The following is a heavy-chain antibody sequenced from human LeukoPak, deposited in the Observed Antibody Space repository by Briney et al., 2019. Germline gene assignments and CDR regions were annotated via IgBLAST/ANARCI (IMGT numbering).Heavy chain of an antibody. V-gene: IGHV3-7*01. CDR2: INEDGSET. Sequence: GGSLRLSCAASGFTFSRNWMSWVRQAPGKGLEWLANINEDGSETYYVDSVKGRFSISRDNGKNSLYLQMNSLRPGDTAVYYCARDAKYYFDSSGYHWGQGTQVTVSS. D-gene: IGHD3-22*01. CDR3: ARDAKYYFDSSGYH. CDR1: GFTFSRNW. J-gene: IGHJ4*02.